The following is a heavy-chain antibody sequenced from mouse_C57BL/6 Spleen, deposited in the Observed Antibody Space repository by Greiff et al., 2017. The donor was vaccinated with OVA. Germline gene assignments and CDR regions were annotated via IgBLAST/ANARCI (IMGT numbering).Heavy chain of an antibody. CDR1: GYTFTDYY. D-gene: IGHD2-4*01. CDR3: ARNYDYDGFDY. CDR2: INPNNGGT. J-gene: IGHJ2*01. Sequence: EVQLQQSGPELVKPGASVKISCKASGYTFTDYYMNWVKQSHGKSLEWIGDINPNNGGTSYNQKFKGKATLTVDKSSSTAYMELRILTSEDSAVYYCARNYDYDGFDYWGQGTTLTVSS. V-gene: IGHV1-26*01.